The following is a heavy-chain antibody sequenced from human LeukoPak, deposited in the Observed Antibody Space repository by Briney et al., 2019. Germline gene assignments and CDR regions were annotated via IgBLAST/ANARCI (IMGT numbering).Heavy chain of an antibody. V-gene: IGHV3-23*01. CDR2: ISGSGGST. CDR3: ARRLFRAGGVDC. Sequence: GGSLRLSCAASGFTFSSHALTWVRQAPGRGLEWVSTISGSGGSTYYADSVKGRFTISRDNSKNTLYLQMNSLRAEDTAVYYCARRLFRAGGVDCWGQGTLVTVSS. J-gene: IGHJ4*02. D-gene: IGHD3-10*01. CDR1: GFTFSSHA.